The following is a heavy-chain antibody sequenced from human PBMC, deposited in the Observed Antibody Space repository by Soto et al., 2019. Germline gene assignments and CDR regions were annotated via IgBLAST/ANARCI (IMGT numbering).Heavy chain of an antibody. CDR2: INSDGSST. J-gene: IGHJ4*02. CDR1: GFTLSISW. V-gene: IGHV3-74*01. D-gene: IGHD3-22*01. CDR3: ARYYSDSSGYYSYFDY. Sequence: EVQLVESGGGLVQPGGSLRLSCAASGFTLSISWIHWVRQAPGKGLVWVSRINSDGSSTTYADSVKGRFTISRDNAKNTVYLQMHSLRAEDTAVYYCARYYSDSSGYYSYFDYWGQGTLVTVSS.